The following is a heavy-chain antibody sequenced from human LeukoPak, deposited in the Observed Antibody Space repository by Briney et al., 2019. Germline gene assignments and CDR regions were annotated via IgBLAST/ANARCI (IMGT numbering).Heavy chain of an antibody. CDR3: ARGIAAAGHLDY. CDR1: GFTFSSYG. Sequence: GRSLRLSCAASGFTFSSYGMHWVRQAPGKGLEWVAVIWYDGSNKYYADSVKGRFTISRDNSKNTLYLQMNSLRAEDTAVYYCARGIAAAGHLDYWGQGTPVTVSS. CDR2: IWYDGSNK. D-gene: IGHD6-13*01. V-gene: IGHV3-33*01. J-gene: IGHJ4*02.